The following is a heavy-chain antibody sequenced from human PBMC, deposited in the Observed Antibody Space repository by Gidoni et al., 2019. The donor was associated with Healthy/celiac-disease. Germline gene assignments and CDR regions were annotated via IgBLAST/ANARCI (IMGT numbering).Heavy chain of an antibody. CDR3: AKDVLEQLVGREDAFDI. J-gene: IGHJ3*02. V-gene: IGHV3-23*01. D-gene: IGHD6-6*01. CDR1: GFTFSSYA. Sequence: EVQLLESGGGLVQPGGSLRLSCAASGFTFSSYAMSWVRQAPGKGLEWVSAISGSGGSTYYADSVKGRFTISRDNSKNTLYLQMNSLRAEDTAVYYCAKDVLEQLVGREDAFDIWGQGTMVTVSS. CDR2: ISGSGGST.